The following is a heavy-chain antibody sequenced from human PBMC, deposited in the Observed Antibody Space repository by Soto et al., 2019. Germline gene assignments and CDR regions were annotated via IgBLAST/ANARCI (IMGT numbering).Heavy chain of an antibody. CDR2: TYHNGST. CDR1: GDSISRNY. J-gene: IGHJ2*01. V-gene: IGHV4-59*12. CDR3: ARSGEWSLLSLPHWYFEL. D-gene: IGHD3-16*01. Sequence: QVQLQESGPGLVKPSETLSLTCTVSGDSISRNYWHWIRQPPGKGLEWIGYTYHNGSTNYNPSLKSRVTMSIDTSKNQFSLKLNSVTAADTAVYYCARSGEWSLLSLPHWYFELWGRGTLVTVSS.